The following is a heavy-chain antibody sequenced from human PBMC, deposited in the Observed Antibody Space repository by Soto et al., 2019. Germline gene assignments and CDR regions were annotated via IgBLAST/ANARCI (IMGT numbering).Heavy chain of an antibody. D-gene: IGHD3-3*01. CDR1: CGSVNGYY. CDR3: ATRITVFGLLIHPFDP. Sequence: SETLSLTCAVYCGSVNGYYWNWIRQPPGKGMEWIGEINHTGGTHYNPSLKSRVTMSVDTSKNQFSLRLSSVTAADTAIYYCATRITVFGLLIHPFDPWGQGTQVTV. J-gene: IGHJ5*02. CDR2: INHTGGT. V-gene: IGHV4-34*01.